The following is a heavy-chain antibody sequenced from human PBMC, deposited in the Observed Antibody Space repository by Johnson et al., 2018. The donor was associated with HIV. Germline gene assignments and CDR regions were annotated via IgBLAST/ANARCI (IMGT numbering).Heavy chain of an antibody. CDR1: GFTFSNYG. V-gene: IGHV3-30*19. J-gene: IGHJ3*02. CDR3: RSWGSSGYYAPFYHDAFDI. CDR2: ISYDGGTT. D-gene: IGHD3-22*01. Sequence: QVRLVESGGGVVQPGRSLRLSCAASGFTFSNYGMHWVRQAPGKGLEWVAVISYDGGTTDYAAPVKGRFTISRDDSKNTLYLQMNSLKTEDTAVYYCRSWGSSGYYAPFYHDAFDIWGQGTMVTVSS.